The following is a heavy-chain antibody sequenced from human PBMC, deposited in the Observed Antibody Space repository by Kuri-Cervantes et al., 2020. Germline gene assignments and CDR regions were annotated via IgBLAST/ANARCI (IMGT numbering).Heavy chain of an antibody. D-gene: IGHD3/OR15-3a*01. CDR3: AKSRGLVRHGMDV. CDR2: ISTSGGGT. CDR1: GFTFSSYA. J-gene: IGHJ6*02. V-gene: IGHV3-23*01. Sequence: GSLRLSCAASGFTFSSYAMSWVRQAPGEGLEWVPAISTSGGGTYCADSVKGRFTISRDNSKNMLYLQLNSLRAEDTAVYYCAKSRGLVRHGMDVWGQGTTVTVSS.